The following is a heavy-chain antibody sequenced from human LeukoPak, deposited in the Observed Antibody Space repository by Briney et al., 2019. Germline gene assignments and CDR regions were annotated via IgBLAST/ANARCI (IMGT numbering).Heavy chain of an antibody. J-gene: IGHJ4*02. D-gene: IGHD4-23*01. Sequence: ASVKVSCKASGYTFTSYAMHWVRQAPGQRLEYVGWINGGNGNTKYSQKFQGRVTITRDTTASTAYMELSSLKSEDTAVYYCARDRGVVTIYCFDSWGQGTLVTVSS. V-gene: IGHV1-3*01. CDR2: INGGNGNT. CDR1: GYTFTSYA. CDR3: ARDRGVVTIYCFDS.